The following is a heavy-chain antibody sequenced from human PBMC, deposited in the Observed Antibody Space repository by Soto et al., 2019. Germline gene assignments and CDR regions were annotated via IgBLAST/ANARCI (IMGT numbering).Heavy chain of an antibody. Sequence: QLVESGGGVVQPGGSLRLSCSATPSTFTFSDHGMHWVRQTPGKGLEWLAVIWFDGGNRYYRNSVKGRFTISRENSENTLYLQMNSLSDEDTGVYYCASSGGGDFTSMVNLFYYGLDVWGQGTTVAVSS. CDR1: TFTFSDHG. J-gene: IGHJ6*02. V-gene: IGHV3-33*01. CDR2: IWFDGGNR. D-gene: IGHD5-18*01. CDR3: ASSGGGDFTSMVNLFYYGLDV.